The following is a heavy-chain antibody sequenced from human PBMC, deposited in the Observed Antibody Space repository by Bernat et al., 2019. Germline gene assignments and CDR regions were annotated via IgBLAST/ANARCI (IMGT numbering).Heavy chain of an antibody. D-gene: IGHD3-3*01. CDR2: IYYSGST. CDR3: ARGNDFWSGYYGGYYFDY. Sequence: QLQLQESGPGLVKPSETLSLTCTVSGGSISSSSYYWGWIRQPPGKGLEWIGSIYYSGSTYYNPSLKSRVTLSVDTAKNQFSLKLSSGTAADTAVYYWARGNDFWSGYYGGYYFDYWGQGTLVTVAS. J-gene: IGHJ4*02. CDR1: GGSISSSSYY. V-gene: IGHV4-39*01.